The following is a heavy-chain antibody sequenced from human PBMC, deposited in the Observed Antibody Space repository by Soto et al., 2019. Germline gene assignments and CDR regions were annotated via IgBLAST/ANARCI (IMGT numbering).Heavy chain of an antibody. J-gene: IGHJ3*02. V-gene: IGHV3-23*01. CDR2: ISGSGGST. D-gene: IGHD3-16*01. Sequence: GGSLRLSCAASGFTFSSYAMSWVRQAPGKGLEWVSAISGSGGSTYYADSVKGRFTISRDNSKNTLYLQMNSLRAEDPAGYYCAKDMGGSRKGNDAFDNWGPGTMVTVSS. CDR1: GFTFSSYA. CDR3: AKDMGGSRKGNDAFDN.